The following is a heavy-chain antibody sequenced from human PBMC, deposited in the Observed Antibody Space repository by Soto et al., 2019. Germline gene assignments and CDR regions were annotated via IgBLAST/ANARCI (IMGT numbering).Heavy chain of an antibody. J-gene: IGHJ4*02. Sequence: VGSLRLSCAASGFTFDDYGMSWVRQAPGKGLEWVSGINWNGGSTGYADSVKGRFTISRDNAKNSLYLQMNSLRAEDTALYYCARLYGSGSTRRVRIDYWGQGTLVTVSS. CDR2: INWNGGST. CDR3: ARLYGSGSTRRVRIDY. D-gene: IGHD3-10*01. CDR1: GFTFDDYG. V-gene: IGHV3-20*04.